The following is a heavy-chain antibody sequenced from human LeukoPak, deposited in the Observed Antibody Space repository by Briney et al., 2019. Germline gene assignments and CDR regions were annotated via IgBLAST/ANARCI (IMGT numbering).Heavy chain of an antibody. Sequence: ASVKVSCKASGYTFTGYYMHWVRQAPGQGLEWMGWINPNSGGTNYAQKFQGWVTMTRDTSISTAYMELSRLRSDDTAVYYCARCHRDSSGYYGAFDIWGQGTMVTVSS. CDR2: INPNSGGT. J-gene: IGHJ3*02. CDR1: GYTFTGYY. D-gene: IGHD3-22*01. V-gene: IGHV1-2*04. CDR3: ARCHRDSSGYYGAFDI.